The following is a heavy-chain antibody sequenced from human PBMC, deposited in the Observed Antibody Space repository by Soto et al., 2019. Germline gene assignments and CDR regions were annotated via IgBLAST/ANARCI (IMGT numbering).Heavy chain of an antibody. CDR3: ARGHSEGNPFLYYYYYYGMDV. D-gene: IGHD1-1*01. CDR2: ISSSGSTI. J-gene: IGHJ6*02. V-gene: IGHV3-48*03. CDR1: GFTFSSYE. Sequence: GGSLRLSCAASGFTFSSYEMNWVRQAPGKGLEWGSYISSSGSTIYYADSVKGGFTISRDNAKNSLYLQMNSLRAEDTAVYYCARGHSEGNPFLYYYYYYGMDVWGQGTTVTVSS.